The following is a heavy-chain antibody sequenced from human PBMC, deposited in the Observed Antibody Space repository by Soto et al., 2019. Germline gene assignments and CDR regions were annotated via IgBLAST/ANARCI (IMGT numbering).Heavy chain of an antibody. J-gene: IGHJ5*02. CDR2: IIPIFGTA. D-gene: IGHD6-19*01. CDR3: ATLVAKDPDGSGWTNWFDP. V-gene: IGHV1-69*12. CDR1: GGTFSSYA. Sequence: QVQLVQSGAEVKKPGSSVKVSCKASGGTFSSYAISWVRQAPGQGLEWMGGIIPIFGTANYAQKFQGRVTITADEYTSTAYMELSSLRSEDTAVYYCATLVAKDPDGSGWTNWFDPWGQGTLVTVSS.